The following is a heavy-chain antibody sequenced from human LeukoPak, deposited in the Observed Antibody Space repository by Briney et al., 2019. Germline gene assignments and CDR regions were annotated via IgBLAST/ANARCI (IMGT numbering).Heavy chain of an antibody. V-gene: IGHV3-30*18. CDR1: GFIVSSNH. CDR2: ISYDGSNK. J-gene: IGHJ4*02. Sequence: GGSLRLSCAVSGFIVSSNHMNWVRQTPGKGLEWVAVISYDGSNKYYADSVKGRFTISRDNSKNTLYLQMNSLRAEDTAVYYCAKDHGHFDYWGQGTLVTVSS. CDR3: AKDHGHFDY. D-gene: IGHD3/OR15-3a*01.